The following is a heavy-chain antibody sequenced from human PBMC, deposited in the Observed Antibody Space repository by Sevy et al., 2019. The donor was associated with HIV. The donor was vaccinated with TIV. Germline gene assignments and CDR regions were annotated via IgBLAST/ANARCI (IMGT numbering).Heavy chain of an antibody. CDR3: TAGVGTSDFDY. V-gene: IGHV3-15*01. J-gene: IGHJ4*02. CDR2: IKSKTDGGTR. D-gene: IGHD3-3*01. Sequence: GGSLRLSCLASGFTFKNAWMSWVRQTPGKGLEWVGRIKSKTDGGTRDFAAVVKGRFATTRDDSKNTVSLQMDNLRTEDTAIYYCTAGVGTSDFDYWGQGILVTVSS. CDR1: GFTFKNAW.